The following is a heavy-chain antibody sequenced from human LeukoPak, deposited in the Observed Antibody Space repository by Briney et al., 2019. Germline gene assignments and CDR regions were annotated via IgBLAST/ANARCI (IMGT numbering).Heavy chain of an antibody. CDR2: ISAYNGNT. D-gene: IGHD2-15*01. CDR3: ARVAATLLSLGRNWFDP. CDR1: GYTFTSYG. Sequence: GASVKVSCKASGYTFTSYGISWVRQAPGQGLEWMGWISAYNGNTNYAQKLQGRVTMTTDTSTSTAYMELRSLRSDDTAVYYCARVAATLLSLGRNWFDPWGQGTLVTVSS. J-gene: IGHJ5*02. V-gene: IGHV1-18*01.